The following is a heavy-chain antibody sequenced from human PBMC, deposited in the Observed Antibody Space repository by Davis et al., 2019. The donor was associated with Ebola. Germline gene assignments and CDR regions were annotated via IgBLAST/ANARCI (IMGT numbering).Heavy chain of an antibody. CDR1: GFTFSSYA. V-gene: IGHV3-23*01. CDR3: AKDGLVTMFGVVIDYYYYMDV. CDR2: ISGSGGST. D-gene: IGHD3-3*01. Sequence: GESLKISCAASGFTFSSYAMSWVRQAPGKGLEWVSAISGSGGSTYYAVSVKGRFTISRDNSKNTLYLQMNSLRAEDTAVYYCAKDGLVTMFGVVIDYYYYMDVWGKGTTVTVSS. J-gene: IGHJ6*03.